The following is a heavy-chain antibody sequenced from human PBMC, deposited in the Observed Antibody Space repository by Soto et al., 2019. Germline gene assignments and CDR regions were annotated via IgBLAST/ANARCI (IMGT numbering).Heavy chain of an antibody. CDR3: ARTLRGRGVKYFDD. V-gene: IGHV6-1*01. CDR1: GDSVSNNSVA. J-gene: IGHJ4*02. Sequence: SQTLSLTCAISGDSVSNNSVAWNWVRQSPSRGLEWLGRTYYRSKWHYDYAPSVRSRITINPDTSKDHFSLQLNSVSPEDAAVYYCARTLRGRGVKYFDDWGQGTLVTVSS. D-gene: IGHD3-10*01. CDR2: TYYRSKWHY.